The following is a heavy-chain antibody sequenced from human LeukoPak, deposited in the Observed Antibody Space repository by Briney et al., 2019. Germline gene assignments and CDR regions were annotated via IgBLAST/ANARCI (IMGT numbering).Heavy chain of an antibody. D-gene: IGHD3-10*01. V-gene: IGHV3-9*01. Sequence: GRSLRLSCAASGFTFDDYAMHWVRQAPGKGLEWVSGISWNSGSIGYVDSVKGRFTISRDNAKNSLYLQMNSLRAEDTALYYCAKGVVRFGESYYYYYGMDVWGQGTTVTVSS. CDR1: GFTFDDYA. J-gene: IGHJ6*02. CDR3: AKGVVRFGESYYYYYGMDV. CDR2: ISWNSGSI.